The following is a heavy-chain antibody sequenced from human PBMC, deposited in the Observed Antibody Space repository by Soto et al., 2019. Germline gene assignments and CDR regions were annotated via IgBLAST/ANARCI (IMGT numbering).Heavy chain of an antibody. CDR2: INAGNGNT. Sequence: ASVKVSCKASGYTFTSYAMHWVRQAPGQRLEWMGWINAGNGNTKYSQKFQGRVTITRDTSASTAYMELSSLRSEDTAVYYCARDGVGDAYYYGMDVWGQGTTVTVSS. D-gene: IGHD1-26*01. J-gene: IGHJ6*02. V-gene: IGHV1-3*01. CDR3: ARDGVGDAYYYGMDV. CDR1: GYTFTSYA.